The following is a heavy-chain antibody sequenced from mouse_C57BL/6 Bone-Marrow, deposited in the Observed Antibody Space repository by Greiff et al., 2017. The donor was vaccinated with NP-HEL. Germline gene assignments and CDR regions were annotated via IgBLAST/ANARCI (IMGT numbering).Heavy chain of an antibody. CDR3: ARPSTVVDRYWYCDV. D-gene: IGHD1-1*01. J-gene: IGHJ1*03. CDR2: INPNNGGT. V-gene: IGHV1-22*01. Sequence: EVQLQQSGPELVKPGASVKMSCKASGYTFTDYNMHWVNQSHGKSLEWIGYINPNNGGTSYNQKFKGKATLTVNKSSSTAYMELRSLTSEDSAVYYCARPSTVVDRYWYCDVWGTGTTVTVSS. CDR1: GYTFTDYN.